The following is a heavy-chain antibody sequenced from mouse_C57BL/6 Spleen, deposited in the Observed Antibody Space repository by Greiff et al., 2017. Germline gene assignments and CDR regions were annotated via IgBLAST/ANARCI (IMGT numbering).Heavy chain of an antibody. Sequence: EVQLQQSGPELVKPGASVKISCKASGYSFTDYNMNWVKQSNGKSLEWIGVINPNYGTTSYNQKFKGKATVTVDQSSSTAYMQLNSRTSEDSAVYYYARGLYYDYGAWFAYWGQGTLVTVSA. V-gene: IGHV1-39*01. J-gene: IGHJ3*01. CDR1: GYSFTDYN. CDR3: ARGLYYDYGAWFAY. D-gene: IGHD2-4*01. CDR2: INPNYGTT.